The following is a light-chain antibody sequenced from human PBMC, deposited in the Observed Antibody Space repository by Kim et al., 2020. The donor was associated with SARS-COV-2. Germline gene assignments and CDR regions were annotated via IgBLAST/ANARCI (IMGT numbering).Light chain of an antibody. J-gene: IGLJ2*01. CDR2: GKN. CDR1: SLRRYY. CDR3: YSWDSSTNHVV. Sequence: SSELTQDPAVSVALGQTVRITCQGDSLRRYYATWYQQKPGQAPVLVIYGKNNRPSGIPDRFSGSSSGNTASLTITGAQAEDEAANYYSWDSSTNHVVFGG. V-gene: IGLV3-19*01.